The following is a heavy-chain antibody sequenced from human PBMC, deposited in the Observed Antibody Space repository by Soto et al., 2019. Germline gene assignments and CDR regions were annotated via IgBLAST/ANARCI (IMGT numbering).Heavy chain of an antibody. D-gene: IGHD2-2*01. V-gene: IGHV4-30-4*01. CDR3: GRGLTSNANCIDP. CDR2: IYYTGKT. CDR1: GDYIHVGGYY. Sequence: SETLSLTCSVSGDYIHVGGYYWTWIRQRPGKGLEWMGYIYYTGKTYYNPSLESRLTMSADRSKNQFSLRLTSVTAADTAVYFCGRGLTSNANCIDPWGQGTLVTVSS. J-gene: IGHJ5*02.